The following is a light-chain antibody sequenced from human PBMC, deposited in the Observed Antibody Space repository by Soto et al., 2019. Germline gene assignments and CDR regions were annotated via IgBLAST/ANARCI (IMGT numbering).Light chain of an antibody. CDR2: DVS. V-gene: IGLV2-14*01. J-gene: IGLJ2*01. CDR1: SSDVGGYNF. Sequence: QSALTQPASVSGSPGQSITISCTGTSSDVGGYNFVSWYQQHPGKAPKLMIYDVSNRPSGVSNRFSGSKSDNTASLTISGLQAEDEADYYCSSYTSSSTLVFGGATRLTVL. CDR3: SSYTSSSTLV.